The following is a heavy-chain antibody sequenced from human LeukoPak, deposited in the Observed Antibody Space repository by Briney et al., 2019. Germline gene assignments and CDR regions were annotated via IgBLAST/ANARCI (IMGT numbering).Heavy chain of an antibody. J-gene: IGHJ3*02. CDR1: GFTFSSYA. CDR2: ISGSGGST. V-gene: IGHV3-23*01. D-gene: IGHD1-7*01. Sequence: GGSLRLSCAASGFTFSSYAMSWVRQAPGKGLEWVSAISGSGGSTYYADSVKGRFTISRDNSKNTLYLQMNSLRAEDAAVYYCARDFDWNYGGAFDIWGQGTMVTVSS. CDR3: ARDFDWNYGGAFDI.